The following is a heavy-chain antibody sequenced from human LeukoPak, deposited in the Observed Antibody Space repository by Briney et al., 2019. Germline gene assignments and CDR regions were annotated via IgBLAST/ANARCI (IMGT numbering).Heavy chain of an antibody. CDR3: ARERWELLFSRGYYFDY. Sequence: SETLSLTCTVSGGSINSYYWSWIRQPPGKGLEWIGEINHSGSTNYNPSLKSRVTISVDTSKNQFSLKLSSVTAADTAVYYCARERWELLFSRGYYFDYWGQGTLVTVSS. CDR2: INHSGST. CDR1: GGSINSYY. D-gene: IGHD1-26*01. J-gene: IGHJ4*02. V-gene: IGHV4-34*01.